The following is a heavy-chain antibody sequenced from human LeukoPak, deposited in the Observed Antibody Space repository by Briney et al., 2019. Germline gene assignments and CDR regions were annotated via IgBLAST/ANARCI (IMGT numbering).Heavy chain of an antibody. CDR1: GFTFSSYE. V-gene: IGHV3-21*01. CDR3: ARAGGFYGDRFDP. J-gene: IGHJ5*02. D-gene: IGHD4-17*01. CDR2: ISSSSSYI. Sequence: PGGSLRLSCTASGFTFSSYEMNWVRQAPGKGLEWVSSISSSSSYIYYADSVKGRFTISRDNAKNSLYLQMNSLRAEDTAVYYCARAGGFYGDRFDPWGQGTLVTVSS.